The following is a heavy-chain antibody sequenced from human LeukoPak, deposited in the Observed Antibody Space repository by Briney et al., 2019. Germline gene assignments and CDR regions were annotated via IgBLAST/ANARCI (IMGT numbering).Heavy chain of an antibody. CDR3: ARGRLWAAAVHNWFDP. CDR2: INHSGST. V-gene: IGHV4-34*01. CDR1: GGSFSGYY. J-gene: IGHJ5*02. Sequence: SETLSLTCAVYGGSFSGYYWSWIRQPPGKGLEWIGEINHSGSTNYNPSLKSRVTISVDTSKNQFSLKLSSVTAADTAVYYCARGRLWAAAVHNWFDPWGQGTLVTVSS. D-gene: IGHD6-13*01.